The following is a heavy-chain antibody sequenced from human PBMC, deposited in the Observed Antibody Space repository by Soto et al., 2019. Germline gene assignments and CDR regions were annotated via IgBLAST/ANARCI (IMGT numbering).Heavy chain of an antibody. CDR3: PSEKCVGDCYLMLSQYYFDF. D-gene: IGHD2-21*02. Sequence: GGSPRLSSETYWFTFSPDLMRWGRHAAGGRLGXVAHIQEHGGARYYLHSVGGLFTISRDKAKNSPFPQMKNLRTEDTAVYYCPSEKCVGDCYLMLSQYYFDFCGQGALVTVSS. J-gene: IGHJ4*02. V-gene: IGHV3-7*01. CDR1: WFTFSPDL. CDR2: IQEHGGAR.